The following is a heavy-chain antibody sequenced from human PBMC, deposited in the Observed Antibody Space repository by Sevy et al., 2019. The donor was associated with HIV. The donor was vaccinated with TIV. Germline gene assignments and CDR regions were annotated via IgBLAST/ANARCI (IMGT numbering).Heavy chain of an antibody. V-gene: IGHV3-33*06. Sequence: GESLKISCAASGFPFSTYAMHWVRQAPGKGLEWVAVIWYDGSNNYHADSVKGRFTISRDNSKNTLYLQMDSLGAADTAVYYCAKSGRIVVAGTTNYFDSWGQGTLVTVSS. CDR3: AKSGRIVVAGTTNYFDS. J-gene: IGHJ4*02. D-gene: IGHD6-19*01. CDR2: IWYDGSNN. CDR1: GFPFSTYA.